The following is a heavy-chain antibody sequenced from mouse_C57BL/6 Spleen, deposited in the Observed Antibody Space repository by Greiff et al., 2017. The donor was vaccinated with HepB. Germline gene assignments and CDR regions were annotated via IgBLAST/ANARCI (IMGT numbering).Heavy chain of an antibody. V-gene: IGHV5-9-1*02. J-gene: IGHJ4*01. Sequence: DVMLVESGEGLVKPGGSLKLSCAASGFTFSSYAMSWVRQTPEKRLEWVAYISSGGDYIYYADTVKGRFTISRDNARNTLYLQMSSLKSEDTAMYYCTRDGGSSYGAMDYWGQGTSVTVSS. CDR2: ISSGGDYI. CDR3: TRDGGSSYGAMDY. CDR1: GFTFSSYA. D-gene: IGHD1-1*01.